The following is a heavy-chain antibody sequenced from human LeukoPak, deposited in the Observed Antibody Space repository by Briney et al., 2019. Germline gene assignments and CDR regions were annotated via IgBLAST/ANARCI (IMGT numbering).Heavy chain of an antibody. CDR2: ISAYNGNT. CDR1: GYTFTSYG. J-gene: IGHJ6*02. V-gene: IGHV1-18*01. CDR3: ARYASSGYYPPYGMDV. Sequence: ASVKVSCKASGYTFTSYGISWVRQAPGQGLVWMGWISAYNGNTNYAQKLQGRVTMTTDTSTSTAYMELRSLRSDDTAVYYCARYASSGYYPPYGMDVWGQGTTVTVSS. D-gene: IGHD3-22*01.